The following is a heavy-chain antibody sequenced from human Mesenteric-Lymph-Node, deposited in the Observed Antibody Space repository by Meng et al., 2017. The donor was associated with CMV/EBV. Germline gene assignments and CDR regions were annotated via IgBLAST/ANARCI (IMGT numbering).Heavy chain of an antibody. CDR3: ARVSSSSSNWFDP. CDR2: IIPIFGTA. CDR1: GGTFSNFA. J-gene: IGHJ5*02. D-gene: IGHD6-6*01. V-gene: IGHV1-69*05. Sequence: CKASGGTFSNFAISWVRQAPGQGLEWMGGIIPIFGTATYAQKFQGRVTITRDTSTRTVYMELSSLRSEDTAMYYCARVSSSSSNWFDPWGQGTLVTVSS.